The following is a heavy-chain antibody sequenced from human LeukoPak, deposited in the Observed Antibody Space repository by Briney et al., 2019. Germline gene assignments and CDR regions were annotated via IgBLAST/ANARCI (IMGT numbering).Heavy chain of an antibody. D-gene: IGHD3-10*01. Sequence: PSGTLSLTCTVSGGSISSGDYYWSWIRQPPGKGLEWIGYIYYSGSTYYNPSLKSRVTISVDTSKNQFSLKLSSVTAADTAVYYCARESYYGSGSYYNVFDYWGQGTLVTVSS. CDR3: ARESYYGSGSYYNVFDY. V-gene: IGHV4-30-4*01. J-gene: IGHJ4*02. CDR2: IYYSGST. CDR1: GGSISSGDYY.